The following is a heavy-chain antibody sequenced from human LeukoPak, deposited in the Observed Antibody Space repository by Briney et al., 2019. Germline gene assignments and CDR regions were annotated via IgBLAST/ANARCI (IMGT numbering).Heavy chain of an antibody. V-gene: IGHV1-69*04. CDR3: ARRYGDYVGAFDI. CDR1: GGTFSSYA. CDR2: IIPILGIA. D-gene: IGHD4-17*01. J-gene: IGHJ3*02. Sequence: GASVKVSCKASGGTFSSYAISWVRQAPGQGLEWMGRIIPILGIANYAQKFQGRVTITADKSTSTAYMELRSLRSDDTAVYYCARRYGDYVGAFDIWGQGTMVTVSS.